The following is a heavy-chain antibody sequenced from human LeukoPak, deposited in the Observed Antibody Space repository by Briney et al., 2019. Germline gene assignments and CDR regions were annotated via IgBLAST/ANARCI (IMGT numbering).Heavy chain of an antibody. Sequence: ASVTVSFKCSGYTFTDYGITWVRQAPGQGREGMGWITHYNGNTNYAQSLQCIVTMTTDTSTSTAYMELRSLRSDDTAVYYCARVCHWDADNTRGDPVDYWGPGTLVTVSS. J-gene: IGHJ4*02. V-gene: IGHV1-18*01. CDR1: GYTFTDYG. D-gene: IGHD1-1*01. CDR3: ARVCHWDADNTRGDPVDY. CDR2: ITHYNGNT.